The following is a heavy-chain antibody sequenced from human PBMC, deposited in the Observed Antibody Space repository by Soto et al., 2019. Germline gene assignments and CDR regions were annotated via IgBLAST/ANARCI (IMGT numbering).Heavy chain of an antibody. CDR2: ISPGSRYP. D-gene: IGHD2-15*01. V-gene: IGHV3-11*06. Sequence: GGSLRLSCAGSGFTFGDSYMSWIRQAPGKGLEWLSYISPGSRYPAYADSVKGRFTISRDNAKRSLYLQMMSMTAEDTAIYYCVRGGGGGLFDRWDKGTMVTVSS. CDR1: GFTFGDSY. J-gene: IGHJ5*02. CDR3: VRGGGGGLFDR.